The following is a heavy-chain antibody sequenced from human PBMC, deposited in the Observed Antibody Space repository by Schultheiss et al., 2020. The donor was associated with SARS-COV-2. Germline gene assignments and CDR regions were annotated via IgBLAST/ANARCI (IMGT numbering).Heavy chain of an antibody. V-gene: IGHV3-21*01. CDR1: GFTFSSYW. CDR3: ARDSLHSDY. D-gene: IGHD2-15*01. J-gene: IGHJ4*02. CDR2: VSSTGTYM. Sequence: GGSLRLSCAASGFTFSSYWMHWVRQAPGKGLVWVSSVSSTGTYMYYADSVKGRFTISRDNAKNALYLQMNSLRAEDTAVYYCARDSLHSDYWGQGTLVTVSS.